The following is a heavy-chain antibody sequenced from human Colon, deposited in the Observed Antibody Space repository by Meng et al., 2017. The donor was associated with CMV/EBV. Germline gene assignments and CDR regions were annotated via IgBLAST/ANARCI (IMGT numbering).Heavy chain of an antibody. CDR3: AREYDFWSRSWGYYYYYGMDV. D-gene: IGHD3-3*01. J-gene: IGHJ6*02. V-gene: IGHV1-69*10. CDR1: GGTFSSYA. CDR2: INPILGRA. Sequence: SVKVSCKASGGTFSSYAIRWVRQAPGQGLEWMGGINPILGRANYAQKFQGRVTITADNSTSTAYMELSSLRSEDTAVYYCAREYDFWSRSWGYYYYYGMDVWGQGTTVTVSS.